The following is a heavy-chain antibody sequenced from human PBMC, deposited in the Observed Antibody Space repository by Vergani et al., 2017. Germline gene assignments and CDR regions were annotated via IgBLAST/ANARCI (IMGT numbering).Heavy chain of an antibody. V-gene: IGHV4-61*02. CDR2: IHIIGST. CDR3: ARGQTRSHYSSDSIWFDP. Sequence: QVQLTESGPGVVRPSQTLSLTCSVSGDSISNGPYYWTWLRQPAGKGLEWLGRIHIIGSTDYNPSLQSRVIISVDSSKNQFSLRLTSVTAADTAIYYCARGQTRSHYSSDSIWFDPWGPGTLVTVSS. D-gene: IGHD3-10*01. CDR1: GDSISNGPYY. J-gene: IGHJ5*02.